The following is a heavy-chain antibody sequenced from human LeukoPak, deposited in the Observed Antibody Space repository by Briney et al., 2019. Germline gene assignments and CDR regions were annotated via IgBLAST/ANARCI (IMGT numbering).Heavy chain of an antibody. V-gene: IGHV4-59*01. CDR3: SRESGPYCPFGH. J-gene: IGHJ5*02. D-gene: IGHD1-26*01. CDR1: GDSISTYY. CDR2: IHYTGTT. Sequence: SETLSLTCAVSGDSISTYYWTWIRQPPGKGLEWIGYIHYTGTTSYSSSLKSRVTMSVDTSKNQFSLKLTSVTAADTAVYYCSRESGPYCPFGHWGQGTLVAVTS.